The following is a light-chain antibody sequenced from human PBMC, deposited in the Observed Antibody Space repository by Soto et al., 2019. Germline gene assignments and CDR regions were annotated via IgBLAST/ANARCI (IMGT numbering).Light chain of an antibody. CDR1: SSDVGGYNY. Sequence: QSALTQPASVSGSPGQSITISCTGTSSDVGGYNYVSWYQQHPGRAPKLIIFEVSNRPSGVSDRFSGSNSDNTASLTISGLQAEDEADYYCNSYTRRATGVFGGGTKLTVL. V-gene: IGLV2-14*01. J-gene: IGLJ2*01. CDR3: NSYTRRATGV. CDR2: EVS.